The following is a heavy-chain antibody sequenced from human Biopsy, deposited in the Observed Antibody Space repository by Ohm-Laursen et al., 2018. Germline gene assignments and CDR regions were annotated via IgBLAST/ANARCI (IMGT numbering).Heavy chain of an antibody. J-gene: IGHJ6*02. D-gene: IGHD5/OR15-5a*01. CDR1: GLTFRTYG. V-gene: IGHV3-30*18. CDR2: ISYDQITK. Sequence: SSLRLSCTASGLTFRTYGMHWVRLAPGKGLEWVAVISYDQITKHYADSVRGRFTISRDNSKNTLYLQVNSLRAEDTAVYYCAKDLSVYYYYGIDVWGQGTTVTVSS. CDR3: AKDLSVYYYYGIDV.